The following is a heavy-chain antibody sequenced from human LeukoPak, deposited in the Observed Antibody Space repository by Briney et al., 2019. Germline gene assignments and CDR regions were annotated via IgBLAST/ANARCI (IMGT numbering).Heavy chain of an antibody. J-gene: IGHJ4*02. CDR2: ISGSGGSI. Sequence: HSGGSLRLSCAASGFTFSTYAMSWVRQAPGKGLEWVSVISGSGGSIYYADSVKGRFAISRANSKNTLYLQMNSLRVEDTAVYYCATKVPRHYFDYWGQGILVTVSS. CDR3: ATKVPRHYFDY. CDR1: GFTFSTYA. V-gene: IGHV3-23*01.